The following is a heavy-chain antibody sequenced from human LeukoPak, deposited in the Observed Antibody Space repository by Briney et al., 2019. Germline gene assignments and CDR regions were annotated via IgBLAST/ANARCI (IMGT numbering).Heavy chain of an antibody. V-gene: IGHV4-59*01. CDR3: ARGERGYSYGPSAYYFDY. Sequence: SETLSLTCTVSGGSISSCYWSWIRQPPGKGLEWIGYIYYSGSTNYNPSLKSRVTISVDTSKNQFSLKLSSVTAADTAVYYCARGERGYSYGPSAYYFDYWGQGTLVTVSS. D-gene: IGHD5-18*01. CDR2: IYYSGST. CDR1: GGSISSCY. J-gene: IGHJ4*02.